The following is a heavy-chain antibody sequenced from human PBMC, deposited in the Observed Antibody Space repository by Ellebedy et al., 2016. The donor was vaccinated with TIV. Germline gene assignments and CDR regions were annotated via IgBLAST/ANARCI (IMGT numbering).Heavy chain of an antibody. J-gene: IGHJ2*01. CDR1: GFTFSCCA. D-gene: IGHD2-15*01. V-gene: IGHV3-23*01. CDR2: ISNSGDTT. CDR3: AKDWRGDCNDGSCYPPHL. Sequence: PGGSLRLSCAASGFTFSCCAMSWVRQTPGKGLEWVSVISNSGDTTYADYVKGRSTISRDNSKDTLFLQMNSLRAEDTGVYYCAKDWRGDCNDGSCYPPHLWGRGTLVTVSS.